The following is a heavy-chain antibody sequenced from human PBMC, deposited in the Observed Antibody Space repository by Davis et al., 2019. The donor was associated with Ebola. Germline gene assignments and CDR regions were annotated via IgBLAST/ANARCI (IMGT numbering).Heavy chain of an antibody. J-gene: IGHJ6*03. V-gene: IGHV3-23*01. CDR1: GFTVSSNY. CDR3: ARTHYYGSGSYPHTYYYMDV. CDR2: ISGSGGST. Sequence: GESLKISCAASGFTVSSNYMSWVRQAPGKGLEWVSAISGSGGSTYYADSVKGRFTISRDNSKNTLYLQMNSLRAEDTAVYYCARTHYYGSGSYPHTYYYMDVWGKGTTVTVSS. D-gene: IGHD3-10*01.